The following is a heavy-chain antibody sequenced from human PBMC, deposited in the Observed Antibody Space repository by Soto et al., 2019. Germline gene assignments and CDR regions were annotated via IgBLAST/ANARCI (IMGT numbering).Heavy chain of an antibody. V-gene: IGHV3-23*01. CDR2: ISGSGGST. CDR1: GFTFSSYA. Sequence: EVQLLESGGGLVQPGGSLRLSCAASGFTFSSYAMSWVRQAPGKGLEWVSAISGSGGSTYYSDSVKGRFTISRDNSKNTLYLQMNSMRAEDTAVYYCAKSPSGRTMVRGVMGYFDLWGRGTLVTVSS. J-gene: IGHJ2*01. D-gene: IGHD3-10*01. CDR3: AKSPSGRTMVRGVMGYFDL.